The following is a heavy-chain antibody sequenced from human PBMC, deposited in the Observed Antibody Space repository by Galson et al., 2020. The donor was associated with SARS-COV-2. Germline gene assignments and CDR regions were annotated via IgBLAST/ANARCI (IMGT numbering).Heavy chain of an antibody. D-gene: IGHD3-16*01. V-gene: IGHV3-21*01. J-gene: IGHJ4*02. Sequence: TGGSLRLSCADSGFTFSSYSMNWVRQAPGKGLEWVSSISSGSSYSYYADSVKGRFTISRNSAKKSLFLQMNSLRPEDTAVYYCSSGFGPRFDYWGQGTLVTVSS. CDR3: SSGFGPRFDY. CDR2: ISSGSSYS. CDR1: GFTFSSYS.